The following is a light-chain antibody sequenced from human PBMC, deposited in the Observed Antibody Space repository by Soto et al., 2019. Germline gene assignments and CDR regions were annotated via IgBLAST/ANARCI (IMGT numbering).Light chain of an antibody. Sequence: EIVLTQSPGTLSLSPGERATLSCRASQSVSNSYIAWYQRKPGQAPRLLIYGASSRATGIPDRFSGSGSGXDXXXXXXXXXPEDFAVYYCQQYGSSPWTFVQGTKVEIK. CDR1: QSVSNSY. V-gene: IGKV3-20*01. CDR3: QQYGSSPWT. J-gene: IGKJ1*01. CDR2: GAS.